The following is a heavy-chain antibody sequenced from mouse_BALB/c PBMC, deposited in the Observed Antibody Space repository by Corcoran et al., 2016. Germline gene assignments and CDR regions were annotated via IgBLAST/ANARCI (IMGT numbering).Heavy chain of an antibody. CDR1: GYTFKNYG. J-gene: IGHJ3*01. V-gene: IGHV9-3*02. D-gene: IGHD2-1*01. CDR2: INTNTGEP. CDR3: ASVRGNFFAY. Sequence: QIQLVQSGPELKKPGETVKISCKASGYTFKNYGMNWVKQAPGKGLKWMGWINTNTGEPTYAEEFKGRFAFSLETSASTAYLQINNLKNEDTATYFCASVRGNFFAYWGQGTLVTVSA.